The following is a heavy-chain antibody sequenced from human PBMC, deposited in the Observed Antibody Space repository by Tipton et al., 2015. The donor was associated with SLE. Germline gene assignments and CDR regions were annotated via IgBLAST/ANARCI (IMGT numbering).Heavy chain of an antibody. V-gene: IGHV3-23*03. CDR3: AKNAEKHCGGDCSPFDY. J-gene: IGHJ4*02. CDR1: GFTFNDYA. D-gene: IGHD2-21*01. CDR2: IYSGGGT. Sequence: SLRLSCAASGFTFNDYAMSWVRQAPGKGLEWVSVIYSGGGTSYADSVMGRFTISRDNSKNTLYLQMSSLRPEDTAVYYCAKNAEKHCGGDCSPFDYWGQGTLVTVSS.